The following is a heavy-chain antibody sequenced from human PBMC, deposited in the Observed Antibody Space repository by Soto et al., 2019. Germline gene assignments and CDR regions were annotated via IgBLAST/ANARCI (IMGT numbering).Heavy chain of an antibody. Sequence: VEALKLSCNGSAYIFTKYLIRWVRPMPGKGLEWMGSIYPGDSDIKYSPSLQGQVTISADKSINTAYLQWSNPKASDSAMYYCARTASGHYYHGFDYWGQGTLVTVSS. CDR1: AYIFTKYL. V-gene: IGHV5-51*01. J-gene: IGHJ4*02. CDR3: ARTASGHYYHGFDY. D-gene: IGHD3-22*01. CDR2: IYPGDSDI.